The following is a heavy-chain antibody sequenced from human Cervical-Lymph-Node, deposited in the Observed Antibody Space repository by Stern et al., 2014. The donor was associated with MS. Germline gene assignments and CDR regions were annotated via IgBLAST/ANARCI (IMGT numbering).Heavy chain of an antibody. CDR1: GDSFSSQT. D-gene: IGHD2-8*01. CDR3: ARSKGSGAVEWLYGMDV. V-gene: IGHV1-69*09. J-gene: IGHJ6*02. CDR2: IIPLVGIP. Sequence: QLVQSGAEVRKPGSSVKVSCKASGDSFSSQTIIWVRQAPGKGLEWMGRIIPLVGIPNYAQKFQGRVTLSADRSTSTVYLELRSLRSDDTAMYFCARSKGSGAVEWLYGMDVWGQGTAVAVSS.